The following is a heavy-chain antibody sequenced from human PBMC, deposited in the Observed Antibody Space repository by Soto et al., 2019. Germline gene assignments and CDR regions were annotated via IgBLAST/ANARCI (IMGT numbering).Heavy chain of an antibody. Sequence: SETLSLTCTVSGGSISSGGYYWSWIRQHPGKGLEWIGYIYYSGSTYYNPSLKSRVTISVDTSKNQFSLKLSSVTAADTAVYYCARLAFSGIAAAGIWAFDIWGQGTMVTVSS. CDR1: GGSISSGGYY. V-gene: IGHV4-31*03. CDR2: IYYSGST. D-gene: IGHD6-13*01. CDR3: ARLAFSGIAAAGIWAFDI. J-gene: IGHJ3*02.